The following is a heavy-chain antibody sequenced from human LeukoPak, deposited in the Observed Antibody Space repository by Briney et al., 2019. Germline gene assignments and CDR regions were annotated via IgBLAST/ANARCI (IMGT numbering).Heavy chain of an antibody. Sequence: GGSLRLSCAASGFTFNNYAMSWVRQAPGKGLEWVSAISGSGGSTYYADSVKGRFTISRDNSKNTLYLQMNSLRAEDTAVYYCAKDSYYYDSSGYYSHAFDIWGQGTMVTVSS. CDR2: ISGSGGST. J-gene: IGHJ3*02. V-gene: IGHV3-23*01. CDR1: GFTFNNYA. CDR3: AKDSYYYDSSGYYSHAFDI. D-gene: IGHD3-22*01.